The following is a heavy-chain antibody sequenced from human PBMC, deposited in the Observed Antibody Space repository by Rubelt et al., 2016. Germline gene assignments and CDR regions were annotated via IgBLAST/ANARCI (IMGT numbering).Heavy chain of an antibody. D-gene: IGHD6-19*01. Sequence: QVQLQESGPGLVKPSGTLSLTCAVSGASISSSNWWSWVRQPPGKGLEWIGEIYHSGSTSYNPSLKSRVTISVDTPKNQFSLKLSSVTAADTAVYYCARPHSSGWYPFDYWGQGTLVTVSS. CDR1: GASISSSNW. J-gene: IGHJ4*02. CDR2: IYHSGST. V-gene: IGHV4-4*02. CDR3: ARPHSSGWYPFDY.